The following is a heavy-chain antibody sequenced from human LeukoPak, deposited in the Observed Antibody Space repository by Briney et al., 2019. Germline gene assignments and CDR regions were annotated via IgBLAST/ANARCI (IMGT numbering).Heavy chain of an antibody. CDR3: LRDLNWSLDQ. CDR2: LSGTGGST. CDR1: GFTFSNYA. V-gene: IGHV3-23*01. J-gene: IGHJ4*02. Sequence: PGGSLRLSCAASGFTFSNYAMSWVRQAPGKGLEWVSTLSGTGGSTYYADSVKGRFTISRDNSKNTLYLQVSSLRAEDTAVYYCLRDLNWSLDQWGQGTLVTVPS. D-gene: IGHD1-20*01.